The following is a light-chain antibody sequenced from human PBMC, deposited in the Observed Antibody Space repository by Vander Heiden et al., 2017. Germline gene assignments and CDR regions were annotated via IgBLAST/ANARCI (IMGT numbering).Light chain of an antibody. CDR1: QGISNY. CDR2: AAS. Sequence: DTQMSQSPSSLSASVGDRVTITCQASQGISNYLAWYQQKPGKVPKLLIYAASTLQTGVPSRFSGSGSGTDFTLTISSLQPEDVATYYCQKYNSAPLTFGEGTKVEIK. CDR3: QKYNSAPLT. V-gene: IGKV1-27*01. J-gene: IGKJ4*01.